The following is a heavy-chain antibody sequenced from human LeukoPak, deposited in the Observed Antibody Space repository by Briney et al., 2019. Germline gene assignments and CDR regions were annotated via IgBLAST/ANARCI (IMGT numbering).Heavy chain of an antibody. CDR2: IGTAGDT. CDR1: GFTFSSYD. CDR3: ARGYCSGGSCYYYYGMDV. D-gene: IGHD2-15*01. Sequence: GGSLRLSCAASGFTFSSYDMHWFRQATGKGLEWVSPIGTAGDTYYPGSVKGRFTISRENAKNSLYLQMNSLRAGDTAVYYCARGYCSGGSCYYYYGMDVWGQGTTVTVSS. V-gene: IGHV3-13*01. J-gene: IGHJ6*02.